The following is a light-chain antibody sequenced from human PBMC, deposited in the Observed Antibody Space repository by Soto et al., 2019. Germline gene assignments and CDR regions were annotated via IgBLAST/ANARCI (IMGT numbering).Light chain of an antibody. Sequence: IVLTQSPATLSLSPGERDTLSCRASQSVRTLLAWYQQKPGQAPMLLIYDASNRDTGIPDRFSGSGSGTDFTLTISSREPEDFACYSWQRRRNWLTFGGWT. CDR2: DAS. V-gene: IGKV3-11*01. CDR1: QSVRTL. CDR3: QRRRNWLT. J-gene: IGKJ4*01.